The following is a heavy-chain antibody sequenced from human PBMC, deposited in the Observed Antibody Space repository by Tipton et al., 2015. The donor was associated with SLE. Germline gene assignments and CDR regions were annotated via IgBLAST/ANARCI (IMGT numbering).Heavy chain of an antibody. CDR1: GFTFSHYA. D-gene: IGHD1-26*01. CDR3: ARDGVYSGTGTDAFDI. V-gene: IGHV3-33*01. Sequence: SLRLSCAASGFTFSHYAMHWVRQAPGKGLEWVAGIWFEGSDKGYADSVKGRFTISRDNSKNTLYLQMNSLRAEDTAVYYCARDGVYSGTGTDAFDIRGQGRMV. J-gene: IGHJ3*02. CDR2: IWFEGSDK.